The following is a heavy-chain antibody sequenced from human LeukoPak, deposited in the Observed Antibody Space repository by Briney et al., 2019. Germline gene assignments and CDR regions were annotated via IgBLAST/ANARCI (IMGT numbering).Heavy chain of an antibody. D-gene: IGHD3-16*01. Sequence: GGSLRLSCAASGFTFSSYWMHWVRQAPGKGPVWVSRINSDGSDTSYADSVKGRFTISRDNAKNTLYLQMKSLRAEDTAVYYSAVEGAAEGFDPWGQGTLVTVSS. V-gene: IGHV3-74*01. CDR2: INSDGSDT. CDR1: GFTFSSYW. CDR3: AVEGAAEGFDP. J-gene: IGHJ5*02.